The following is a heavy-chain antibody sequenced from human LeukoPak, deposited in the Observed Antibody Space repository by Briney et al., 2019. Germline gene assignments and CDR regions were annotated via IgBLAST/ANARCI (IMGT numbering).Heavy chain of an antibody. D-gene: IGHD3-16*01. Sequence: GGSLRLSCAASGLTFSNYWMTWVRQAPGKGLEWVASINHNGNVNYYVDSVKGRFTISRDNAKNSLYLQMSNLRAEDTAVYFCARGGGLDVWGQGATVTVSS. J-gene: IGHJ6*02. CDR1: GLTFSNYW. CDR2: INHNGNVN. V-gene: IGHV3-7*03. CDR3: ARGGGLDV.